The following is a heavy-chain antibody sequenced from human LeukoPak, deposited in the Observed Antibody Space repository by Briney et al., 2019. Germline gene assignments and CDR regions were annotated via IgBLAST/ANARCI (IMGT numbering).Heavy chain of an antibody. J-gene: IGHJ4*02. Sequence: GASVKVSCKASGGTFSSYAISWVRQAPGQGLEWMGGIIPIFGTANYAQKFQGRVTITADESTSTAYMELSSLRSEDTAVYYCARDIPHQRGLYDSSGYYPGGFNYWGQGTLVTVSS. CDR2: IIPIFGTA. CDR3: ARDIPHQRGLYDSSGYYPGGFNY. V-gene: IGHV1-69*13. D-gene: IGHD3-22*01. CDR1: GGTFSSYA.